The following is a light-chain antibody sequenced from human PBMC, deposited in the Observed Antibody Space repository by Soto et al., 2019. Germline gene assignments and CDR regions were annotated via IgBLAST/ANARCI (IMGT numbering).Light chain of an antibody. CDR1: QSVLYSSNNNNY. CDR3: QQYYSSPPYT. J-gene: IGKJ2*01. V-gene: IGKV4-1*01. CDR2: WAS. Sequence: DIVMTQSPDSLAVSLGERATINCKSSQSVLYSSNNNNYLAWYQQKPGQPPKLLIYWASARESGVPDRFSGSGSGTDFTLTISSLQAEDVAVYYCQQYYSSPPYTFGQGT.